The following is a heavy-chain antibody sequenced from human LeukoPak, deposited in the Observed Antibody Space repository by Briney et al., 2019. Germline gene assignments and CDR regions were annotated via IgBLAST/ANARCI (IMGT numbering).Heavy chain of an antibody. J-gene: IGHJ4*02. CDR3: ATRINQRYSSSSGWDY. Sequence: ASVKVSCKASGGTFSSYAISWVRQAPGQGLEWMGGIIPIFGTANYAQKFQGRVTITADKSTSTAYMELSSLRSEDTAVYYCATRINQRYSSSSGWDYWGQGTLVTVSS. CDR1: GGTFSSYA. CDR2: IIPIFGTA. V-gene: IGHV1-69*06. D-gene: IGHD6-6*01.